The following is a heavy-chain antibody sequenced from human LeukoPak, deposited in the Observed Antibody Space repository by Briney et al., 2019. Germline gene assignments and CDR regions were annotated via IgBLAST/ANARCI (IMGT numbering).Heavy chain of an antibody. CDR1: GYTFTSFG. J-gene: IGHJ4*02. V-gene: IGHV1-18*01. D-gene: IGHD5-18*01. Sequence: ASVKVSCKAFGYTFTSFGLRWVRQAPGQGPEWMGWISAYNGNTNYVQKFQGRVTMTTDTSTNTAYMELRSLTSDDTAVYYCARDLGLDTTMIFFDYWGQGTLVTVSS. CDR2: ISAYNGNT. CDR3: ARDLGLDTTMIFFDY.